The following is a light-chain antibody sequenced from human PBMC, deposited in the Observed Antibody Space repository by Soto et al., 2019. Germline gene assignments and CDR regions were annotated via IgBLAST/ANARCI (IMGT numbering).Light chain of an antibody. J-gene: IGLJ3*02. CDR2: DVS. CDR1: SSDVGGYNY. CDR3: SSYTSSTTLV. Sequence: QSVLTQPASVSGSPGQSITISCTGTSSDVGGYNYVSWYQQHPGKVPKVMIYDVSNRPSGVSNRFSGSKSGNTASLTISGLQAEDEADYYCSSYTSSTTLVFGGGTKLTVL. V-gene: IGLV2-14*01.